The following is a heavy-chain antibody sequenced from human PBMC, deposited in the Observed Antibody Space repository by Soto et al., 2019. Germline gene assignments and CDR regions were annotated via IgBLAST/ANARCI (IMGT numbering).Heavy chain of an antibody. V-gene: IGHV3-15*01. J-gene: IGHJ4*02. D-gene: IGHD2-8*01. CDR3: TTTKGRLEPPANDF. Sequence: EVQLVESGGGLVKPGGSLSLSCAGSGFTFSNAWMSWVRRPPGKGLEWVGRIKSDAYGGAIDYAAPVKGRFTISRDDSKHTLFLQMHHLRAEDRAMYTCTTTKGRLEPPANDFWGQGTPVIVSS. CDR1: GFTFSNAW. CDR2: IKSDAYGGAI.